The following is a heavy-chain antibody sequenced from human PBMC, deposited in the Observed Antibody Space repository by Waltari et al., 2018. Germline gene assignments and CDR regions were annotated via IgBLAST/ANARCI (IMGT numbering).Heavy chain of an antibody. CDR1: GYSISSGYY. Sequence: QVQLQESGPGLVKPSETLSLTCAVSGYSISSGYYWGWIRQPPGKGLEWIGSIYHSGSTYYNPSLKSRVTISADTSKNQFSLKLSSVTAADTAVYYCARDDSYCGGDCYFGWFDPWGQGTLVTVSS. D-gene: IGHD2-21*01. CDR2: IYHSGST. CDR3: ARDDSYCGGDCYFGWFDP. J-gene: IGHJ5*02. V-gene: IGHV4-38-2*02.